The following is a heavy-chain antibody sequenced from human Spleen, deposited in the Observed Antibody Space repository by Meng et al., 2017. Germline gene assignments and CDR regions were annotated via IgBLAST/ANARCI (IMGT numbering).Heavy chain of an antibody. CDR3: ARSVSSGWYYFDY. CDR2: ISWNSGST. D-gene: IGHD6-19*01. Sequence: SLKISCAASGFTFDNYAMHWVRQIPGKGLEWVSGISWNSGSTGYADSVKGRFTISRDISKNTLSLQMNSLRAEDTAVYYCARSVSSGWYYFDYWGQGTLVTVSS. V-gene: IGHV3-9*01. CDR1: GFTFDNYA. J-gene: IGHJ4*02.